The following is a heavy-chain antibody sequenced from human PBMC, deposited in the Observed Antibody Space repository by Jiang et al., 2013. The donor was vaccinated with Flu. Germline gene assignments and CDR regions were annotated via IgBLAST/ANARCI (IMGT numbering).Heavy chain of an antibody. CDR3: ARDEQWPRPQEANWFDP. CDR1: GYTFTSYA. V-gene: IGHV7-4-1*02. J-gene: IGHJ5*02. Sequence: SGSELKKPGASVKVSCKASGYTFTSYAMNWVRQAPGQGLEWMGWINTNTGNPTYAQGFTGRFVFSLDTSVSTAYLQISSLKAEDTAVYYCARDEQWPRPQEANWFDPWGQGTLVTVSS. D-gene: IGHD6-19*01. CDR2: INTNTGNP.